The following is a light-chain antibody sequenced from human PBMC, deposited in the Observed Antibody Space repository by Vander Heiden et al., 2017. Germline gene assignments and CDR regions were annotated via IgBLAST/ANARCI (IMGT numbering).Light chain of an antibody. J-gene: IGLJ2*01. Sequence: FMLTQPHSMSESPGQTVTISCSAYGGSIAGNYVQWFQQRPGGAPTTVIYDDNRRPSGVPDRFSGSIDRSSNSASLTISGLKTEDEADYYCQSYDSSDQGVFGGGTKLTVL. CDR2: DDN. V-gene: IGLV6-57*02. CDR1: GGSIAGNY. CDR3: QSYDSSDQGV.